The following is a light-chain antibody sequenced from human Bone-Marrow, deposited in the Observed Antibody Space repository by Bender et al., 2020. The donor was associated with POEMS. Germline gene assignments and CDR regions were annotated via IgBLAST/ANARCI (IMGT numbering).Light chain of an antibody. CDR3: CSYAGPNFWV. CDR2: GVN. J-gene: IGLJ3*02. CDR1: NSDVGSFNL. V-gene: IGLV2-23*02. Sequence: QSALTQPASVSGSPGQTITISCTGTNSDVGSFNLVSWYQQHPGKVPKLLIYGVNKRPSGVSNRFSGSKSANTASLTISGLQADDEADYYCCSYAGPNFWVFAGGTKLTVL.